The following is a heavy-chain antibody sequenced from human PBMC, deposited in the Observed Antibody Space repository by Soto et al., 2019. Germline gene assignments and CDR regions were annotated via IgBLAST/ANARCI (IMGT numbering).Heavy chain of an antibody. Sequence: GASVKVSCKASGYTFTSYDINWVRQATGQGLEWMGWMNPNSGNTGYAQKFQGRVTMTRNTSISTAYMELSSLRSEDTAVYYCAKSPVFRRITMVRGVITPRYHFDYWGQGTLVTVSS. D-gene: IGHD3-10*01. CDR1: GYTFTSYD. J-gene: IGHJ4*02. CDR2: MNPNSGNT. CDR3: AKSPVFRRITMVRGVITPRYHFDY. V-gene: IGHV1-8*01.